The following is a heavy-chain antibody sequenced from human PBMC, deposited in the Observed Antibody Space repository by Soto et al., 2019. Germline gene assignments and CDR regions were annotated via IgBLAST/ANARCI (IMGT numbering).Heavy chain of an antibody. CDR1: GFTFSHYA. J-gene: IGHJ3*02. Sequence: QVQLVESGGGVVQPGRSLRLSCAASGFTFSHYALHWVRQAPGKGLEWVAGISYDGGNEYYADSEKGRFTISRDSPKNTLYLQMNSLRPEDTAVYYCVKGGTTSAFSTFDIWGRGTAVTVSS. V-gene: IGHV3-30*18. CDR2: ISYDGGNE. CDR3: VKGGTTSAFSTFDI. D-gene: IGHD1-1*01.